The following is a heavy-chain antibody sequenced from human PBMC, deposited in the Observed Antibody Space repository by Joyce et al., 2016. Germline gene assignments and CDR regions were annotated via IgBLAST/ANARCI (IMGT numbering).Heavy chain of an antibody. CDR3: AIGGMVYDYSMDV. D-gene: IGHD2-8*01. Sequence: EVQLVESGGGLVEPGGSLRISCAASGFTFRPSCMGWFRQAPGKGLEWVSDISGDSTYRFYADSVKGRFAFSRDNAKNALYLQMNTLRAEDTAVFFCAIGGMVYDYSMDVWGQGTTVTVSS. V-gene: IGHV3-21*02. CDR2: ISGDSTYR. J-gene: IGHJ6*02. CDR1: GFTFRPSC.